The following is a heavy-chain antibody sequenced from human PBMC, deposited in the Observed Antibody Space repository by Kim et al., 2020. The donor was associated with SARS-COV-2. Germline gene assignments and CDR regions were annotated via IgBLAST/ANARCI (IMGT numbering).Heavy chain of an antibody. D-gene: IGHD6-13*01. J-gene: IGHJ4*02. CDR3: AREDAARLGYSDY. V-gene: IGHV3-21*01. Sequence: YGASVKGRFTISRDNAKNSPCLQMNSLSAEDTAVYYCAREDAARLGYSDYWGPGTLVTVSS.